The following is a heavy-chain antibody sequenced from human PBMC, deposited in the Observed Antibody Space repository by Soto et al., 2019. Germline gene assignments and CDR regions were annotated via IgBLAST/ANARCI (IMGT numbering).Heavy chain of an antibody. CDR3: AKAGCSGGSCYSLYYYYYMDV. V-gene: IGHV3-23*01. CDR2: ISGSGGST. Sequence: GSLRLSCAASGFTFSSYAMSWVRQAPGKGLEWVSAISGSGGSTYYADSVKGRFTISRDNSKNTLYLQMNSLRAEDTAVYYCAKAGCSGGSCYSLYYYYYMDVWGKGTTVTVSS. J-gene: IGHJ6*03. D-gene: IGHD2-15*01. CDR1: GFTFSSYA.